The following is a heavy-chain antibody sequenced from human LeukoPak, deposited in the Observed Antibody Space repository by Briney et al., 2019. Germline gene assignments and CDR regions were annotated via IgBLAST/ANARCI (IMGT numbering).Heavy chain of an antibody. V-gene: IGHV3-21*05. D-gene: IGHD7-27*01. CDR2: ISSRSNNI. CDR3: ARDPGDDNYYYYMDV. CDR1: GFSFRTYS. Sequence: GESLRLSCAASGFSFRTYSRNWVRQAPGKGLEWVSYISSRSNNIYYTDSVKGRFIISRDNAKKSLFLQMNSLIAEDTAVYYCARDPGDDNYYYYMDVWGKGTTVTVSS. J-gene: IGHJ6*03.